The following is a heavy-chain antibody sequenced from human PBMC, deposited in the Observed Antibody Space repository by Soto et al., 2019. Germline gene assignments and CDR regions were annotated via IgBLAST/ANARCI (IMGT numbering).Heavy chain of an antibody. CDR2: ILHDGSDK. J-gene: IGHJ4*02. CDR1: GFLFSSYG. CDR3: ANAGGGFRDFERL. D-gene: IGHD3-16*01. V-gene: IGHV3-30*18. Sequence: GGSLRRSSADSGFLFSSYGMHWVRLAPGKGLEWVTGILHDGSDKYYAASVKGRFTLSTEKSKNTLYLQMNSLRTEDSAVYYCANAGGGFRDFERLWGQGTPVTV.